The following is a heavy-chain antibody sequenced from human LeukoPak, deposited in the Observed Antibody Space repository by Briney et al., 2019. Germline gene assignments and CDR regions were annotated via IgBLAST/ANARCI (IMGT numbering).Heavy chain of an antibody. J-gene: IGHJ4*02. CDR1: GYTFTSYG. CDR2: ISAYNGNT. Sequence: ASVKVSCKASGYTFTSYGTSWVRQAPGQGLEWMGWISAYNGNTNYAQKLQGRVTMTTDTSTSTAYMELRSLRSDDTAVYYCARVRVPVLRYFDWLSVGEFDYWGQGTLVTVSS. D-gene: IGHD3-9*01. CDR3: ARVRVPVLRYFDWLSVGEFDY. V-gene: IGHV1-18*01.